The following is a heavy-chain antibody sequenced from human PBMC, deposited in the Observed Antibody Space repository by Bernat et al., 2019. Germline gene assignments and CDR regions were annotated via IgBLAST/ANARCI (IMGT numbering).Heavy chain of an antibody. J-gene: IGHJ4*02. V-gene: IGHV1-69*12. CDR2: IIPIFGTA. CDR1: GGTFSSYA. Sequence: QVQLVQSGAEVKKPVSSVKVSCKASGGTFSSYAISWVRQAPGQGLEWMGGIIPIFGTANYAQKFQGRVTITADESTSTAYMELSSLRSEDTAVYYCASGDGDVDTAMVNFDYWGQGTLVTVSS. CDR3: ASGDGDVDTAMVNFDY. D-gene: IGHD5-18*01.